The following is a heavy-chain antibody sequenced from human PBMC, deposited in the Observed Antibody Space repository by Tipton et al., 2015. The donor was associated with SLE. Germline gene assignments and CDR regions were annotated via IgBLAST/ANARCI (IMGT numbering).Heavy chain of an antibody. CDR3: ARDLTGSGWYGFDY. V-gene: IGHV4-34*01. CDR2: VNHSGST. Sequence: TLSLTCAVYGGSFSGYYWSWIRQPPGKGLEWIGEVNHSGSTNYNPSLKSRVTIFVDTSKNQFSLKLSSVTAADTAVYYCARDLTGSGWYGFDYWGQGTLVTVSS. J-gene: IGHJ4*02. CDR1: GGSFSGYY. D-gene: IGHD6-19*01.